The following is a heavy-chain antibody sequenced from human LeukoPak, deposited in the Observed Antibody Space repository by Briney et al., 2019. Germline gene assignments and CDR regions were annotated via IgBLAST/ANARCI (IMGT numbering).Heavy chain of an antibody. Sequence: GGSLRLSCAASGFTFSTHGMHWVRQAPGKGLEWVALISYDGSNKYYADSVKGRFTISRDNAKNSLYLQMNSLRAEDTAVYYCARVSFSGSYHYYYYMDVWGKGTTVTISS. CDR3: ARVSFSGSYHYYYYMDV. CDR2: ISYDGSNK. D-gene: IGHD1-26*01. J-gene: IGHJ6*03. V-gene: IGHV3-30*03. CDR1: GFTFSTHG.